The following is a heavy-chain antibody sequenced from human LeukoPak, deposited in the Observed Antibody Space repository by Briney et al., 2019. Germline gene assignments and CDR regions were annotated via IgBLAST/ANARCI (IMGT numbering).Heavy chain of an antibody. D-gene: IGHD4-17*01. CDR2: VSTSGST. CDR1: NGSISPYY. J-gene: IGHJ5*02. CDR3: ARCDYGLRCNWFDP. V-gene: IGHV4-4*07. Sequence: SETLSLTCTVSNGSISPYYWSWIRRPAGKGLEWIGRVSTSGSTNYNPSLKSRVTISVDTSKDQFSLKLTSVTAADTAVYYCARCDYGLRCNWFDPWGQGTLVTVSS.